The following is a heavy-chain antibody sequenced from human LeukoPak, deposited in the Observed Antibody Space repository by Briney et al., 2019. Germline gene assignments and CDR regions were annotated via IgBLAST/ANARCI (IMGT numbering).Heavy chain of an antibody. CDR2: TYTSGST. Sequence: SETLSLTCTVSGGSISSYYWSWIRQPAGKGLEWIGRTYTSGSTNYNPSLKSRVTMSVDTSKNQFSLKLSSVTAADTAVYYCARGRYYGSGSYRTFDIWGQGTMVTVSS. CDR1: GGSISSYY. J-gene: IGHJ3*02. V-gene: IGHV4-4*07. CDR3: ARGRYYGSGSYRTFDI. D-gene: IGHD3-10*01.